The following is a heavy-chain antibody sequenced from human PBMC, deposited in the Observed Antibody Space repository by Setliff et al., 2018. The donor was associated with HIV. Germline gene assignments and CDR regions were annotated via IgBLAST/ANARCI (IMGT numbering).Heavy chain of an antibody. Sequence: PGGSLRLSCAGSGFTFSSYCMHWVRQAPGKGLEWVAFIRYDDTYKYYADSVKGRFTISRDNSRNTVSLQMNSLRAEDTAVYYCARDDAVGGGYLDYWGQGTLVTVSS. CDR2: IRYDDTYK. D-gene: IGHD6-19*01. V-gene: IGHV3-30*02. CDR3: ARDDAVGGGYLDY. J-gene: IGHJ4*02. CDR1: GFTFSSYC.